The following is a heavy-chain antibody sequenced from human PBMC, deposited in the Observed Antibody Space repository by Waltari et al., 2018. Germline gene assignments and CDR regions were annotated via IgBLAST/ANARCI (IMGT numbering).Heavy chain of an antibody. D-gene: IGHD6-13*01. V-gene: IGHV3-7*01. CDR2: IKYDGSEK. Sequence: EVQLVESGGGLVQPGGSLRLSCAASGFTFSDYWMNWVRQAPGKGLEWVANIKYDGSEKYYVDSVKGRFTISRDNAKNSLYLQMNSLTAEDTAVYYCARDHVAPGIIFDHWGQGTLVIVSS. J-gene: IGHJ4*02. CDR1: GFTFSDYW. CDR3: ARDHVAPGIIFDH.